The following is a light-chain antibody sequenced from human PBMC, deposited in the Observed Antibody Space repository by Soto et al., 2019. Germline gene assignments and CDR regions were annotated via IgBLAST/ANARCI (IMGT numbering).Light chain of an antibody. V-gene: IGLV2-14*03. J-gene: IGLJ1*01. CDR3: SSFTPTSALV. CDR1: SSDVGGYNY. Sequence: QSVLTQPASVSGSPGQSITTSCTGTSSDVGGYNYVSWYQQHPGKAPKLMIYDVSNRPSGVSNRFSGSKSDNTASLTISGLQADDEADYYCSSFTPTSALVFGTGTRSPS. CDR2: DVS.